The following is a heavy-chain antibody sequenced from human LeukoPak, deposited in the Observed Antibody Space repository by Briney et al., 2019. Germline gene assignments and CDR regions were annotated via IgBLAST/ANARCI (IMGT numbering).Heavy chain of an antibody. D-gene: IGHD3-3*01. CDR1: GGSISSYY. V-gene: IGHV4-59*01. CDR2: IYYSGST. Sequence: SETLSLTCTVPGGSISSYYWSWIRQPPGKGLEWIGYIYYSGSTNYNPSLKSRVTISVDTSKNQFSLKLSSVTAADTAVYYCARDRDFWSGYPAGYFDYWGQGTLVTVSS. CDR3: ARDRDFWSGYPAGYFDY. J-gene: IGHJ4*02.